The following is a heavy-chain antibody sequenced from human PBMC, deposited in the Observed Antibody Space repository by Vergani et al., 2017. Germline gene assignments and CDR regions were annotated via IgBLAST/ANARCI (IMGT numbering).Heavy chain of an antibody. CDR2: TRYDGIVE. D-gene: IGHD3-10*01. Sequence: VQLVESGGGLVKPGGSLRLSCAASGFTFTNYGMHWVRQAPGKGLEWVAFTRYDGIVEYYGDSVRGRFTISRDNSKNMLFLQMNNLRTEDTAIYYCAKQYFVSGNYLFDYWGQGTLVTVSS. CDR1: GFTFTNYG. J-gene: IGHJ4*02. V-gene: IGHV3-30*02. CDR3: AKQYFVSGNYLFDY.